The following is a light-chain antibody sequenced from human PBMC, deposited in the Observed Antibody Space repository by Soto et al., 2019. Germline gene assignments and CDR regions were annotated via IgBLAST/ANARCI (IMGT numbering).Light chain of an antibody. J-gene: IGKJ1*01. CDR2: GAS. CDR3: QQYNNWPRT. CDR1: QSVSSIY. V-gene: IGKV3-15*01. Sequence: EIVLTQSPGTLSLSPGERATLSCRASQSVSSIYLGWYQQKPGQAPRLLIYGASTRATGIPARFSGSGSGTELTITISSLQSEDFEVYYCQQYNNWPRTFGQGTKVDIK.